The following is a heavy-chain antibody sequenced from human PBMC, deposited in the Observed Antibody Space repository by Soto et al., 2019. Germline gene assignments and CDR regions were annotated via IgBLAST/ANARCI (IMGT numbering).Heavy chain of an antibody. CDR1: GGTFSSYA. D-gene: IGHD2-2*01. CDR3: ARGEVGYCSSTSCPLDY. V-gene: IGHV1-69*13. CDR2: IIPIFGTA. J-gene: IGHJ4*02. Sequence: PSVKVSCKASGGTFSSYAISWVRQAPGQGLEWMGGIIPIFGTANYAQKFQGRVTITADESTSTAYMELSSLRSEDTAVYYCARGEVGYCSSTSCPLDYWGQGTLVTVSS.